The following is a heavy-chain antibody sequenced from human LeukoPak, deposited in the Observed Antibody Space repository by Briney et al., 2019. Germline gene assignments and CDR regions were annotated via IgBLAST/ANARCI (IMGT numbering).Heavy chain of an antibody. CDR3: ARGHGIWSGSRLSNAFDI. CDR1: GLTLSTYD. V-gene: IGHV3-13*04. Sequence: PGGSLRLSCAASGLTLSTYDMHWVRQTPGEGLEWISAIGAAGDTYYSDSVQGRFTISRENGKNSLFLQMNSLRAGDTAMYFCARGHGIWSGSRLSNAFDIWGQGTMVTVSS. D-gene: IGHD3-3*01. J-gene: IGHJ3*02. CDR2: IGAAGDT.